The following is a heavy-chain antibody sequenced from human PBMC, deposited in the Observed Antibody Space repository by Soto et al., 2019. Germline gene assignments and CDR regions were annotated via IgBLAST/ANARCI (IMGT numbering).Heavy chain of an antibody. D-gene: IGHD3-3*01. CDR1: GGSISSYY. V-gene: IGHV4-59*01. Sequence: SETLSLTCTVSGGSISSYYWSWIRQPPGKGLEWIGYIYYSGSTNYNPSLKSRVTISVDTSKNQFSLKLSSVTAADTAVYYCARSLRFLEWLFDYWGQGTLVTVSS. J-gene: IGHJ4*02. CDR3: ARSLRFLEWLFDY. CDR2: IYYSGST.